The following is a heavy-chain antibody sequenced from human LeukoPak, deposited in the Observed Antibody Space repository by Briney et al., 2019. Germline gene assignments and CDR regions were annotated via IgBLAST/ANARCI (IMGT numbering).Heavy chain of an antibody. Sequence: SETLSLTCTVSGGSISSYYWSWIRQPPGKGLEWIGYIYYSGSANYNPSLKSRVTISVDTSKNQFSLKLSSVTAADTAVYYCARVDTASDAFDIWGQGTMVTVSS. V-gene: IGHV4-59*01. CDR3: ARVDTASDAFDI. CDR1: GGSISSYY. CDR2: IYYSGSA. D-gene: IGHD2-21*02. J-gene: IGHJ3*02.